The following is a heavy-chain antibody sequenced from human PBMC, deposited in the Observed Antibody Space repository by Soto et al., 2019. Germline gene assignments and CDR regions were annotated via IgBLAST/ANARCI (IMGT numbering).Heavy chain of an antibody. J-gene: IGHJ4*02. D-gene: IGHD6-6*01. CDR1: GVSIRSGGFY. V-gene: IGHV4-31*03. CDR3: ARQGSSSSAYYFDF. Sequence: QVQLQESGPGLVKPSQTLSLTCTVSGVSIRSGGFYWNWIRQLPGKGLEWIGYIDYSGSTYSTPSLDSRATISVDTSKNHFSLNVRSGTAADTAVYYCARQGSSSSAYYFDFWGQGIQVTVSS. CDR2: IDYSGST.